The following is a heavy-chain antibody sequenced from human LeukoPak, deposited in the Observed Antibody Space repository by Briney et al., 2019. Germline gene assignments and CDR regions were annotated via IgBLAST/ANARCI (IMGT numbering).Heavy chain of an antibody. J-gene: IGHJ4*02. CDR2: INHSGST. V-gene: IGHV4-39*07. D-gene: IGHD3-22*01. CDR3: ARGSEDSYYYDSSGYYLKLFDY. CDR1: GGSISSSSYY. Sequence: RPSETLSLTCTVSGGSISSSSYYWSWIRQPPGKGLEWIGEINHSGSTNYNPSLKSRVTISVDTSKNQFSLKLSSVTAADTAVYYCARGSEDSYYYDSSGYYLKLFDYWGQGTLVTVSS.